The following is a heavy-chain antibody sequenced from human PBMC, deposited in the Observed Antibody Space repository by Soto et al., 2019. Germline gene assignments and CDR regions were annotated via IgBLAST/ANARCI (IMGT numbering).Heavy chain of an antibody. Sequence: GGSLRLSCAASGFTFSSYAMSWVRQAPGKGLEWVSAISGSGGSTYYADSVKGRFTISRDNSKNTLYLQMNSLRAEDTAVYYCAKDRNPYSSSWLFDYWGQGTLVTVSS. D-gene: IGHD6-13*01. V-gene: IGHV3-23*01. CDR3: AKDRNPYSSSWLFDY. CDR2: ISGSGGST. J-gene: IGHJ4*02. CDR1: GFTFSSYA.